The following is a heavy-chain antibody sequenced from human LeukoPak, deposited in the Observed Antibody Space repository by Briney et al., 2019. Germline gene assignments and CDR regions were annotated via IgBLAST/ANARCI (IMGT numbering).Heavy chain of an antibody. CDR1: GASVRSFY. CDR2: ISTTGYT. CDR3: ARLIPIAKTTNYFDY. V-gene: IGHV4-4*09. D-gene: IGHD1-7*01. J-gene: IGHJ4*02. Sequence: SETLSLTCTVSGASVRSFYWSFIRQPPGKGLEYIWYISTTGYTDYNPSLQSRVSISVDASKNQFSLKLRSVTAADTAIYYCARLIPIAKTTNYFDYWGQGTLITVSS.